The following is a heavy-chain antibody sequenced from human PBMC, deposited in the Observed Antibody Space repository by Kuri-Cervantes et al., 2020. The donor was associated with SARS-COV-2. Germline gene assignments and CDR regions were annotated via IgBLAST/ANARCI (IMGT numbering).Heavy chain of an antibody. V-gene: IGHV4-38-2*02. CDR1: GYSISSGYY. CDR2: IYHSGST. CDR3: ARDHGDWNFDY. J-gene: IGHJ4*02. Sequence: SETLSLTCTVSGYSISSGYYWGWIRQPPGKGLEWIGSIYHSGSTYYNPPLKSRVTISVDTSKNQFSLKLSSVTAADTAVYYCARDHGDWNFDYWGQGTLVTVSS. D-gene: IGHD4-17*01.